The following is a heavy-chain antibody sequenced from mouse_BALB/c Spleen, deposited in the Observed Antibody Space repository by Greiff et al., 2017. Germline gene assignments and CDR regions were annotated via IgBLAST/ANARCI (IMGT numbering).Heavy chain of an antibody. V-gene: IGHV5-12-1*01. CDR2: ISSGGGST. D-gene: IGHD2-3*01. CDR1: GFAFSSYD. CDR3: AKKEDDGYGDAMDD. Sequence: EVMLVESGGGLVKPGGSLKLSCAASGFAFSSYDMSWVRQTPEKRLEWVAYISSGGGSTYYPDTVKGRFTISRDNAKNTLYLQMSSLKSEDTAMYYCAKKEDDGYGDAMDDWGQGTSVTVSS. J-gene: IGHJ4*01.